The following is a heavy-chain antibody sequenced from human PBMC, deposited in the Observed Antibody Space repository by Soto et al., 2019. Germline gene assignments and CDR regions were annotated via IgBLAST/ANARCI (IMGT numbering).Heavy chain of an antibody. D-gene: IGHD6-19*01. CDR1: GFTFSSYS. Sequence: KPGGSLRLSCAASGFTFSSYSMNWVRQAPGKGLEWVSSISSSSSYIYYADSVKGRFTISRDNAKNSLYLQMNSLRAEDTAVYYCARDSGLEQWLVLGWFDPWGQGTLVTVSS. CDR3: ARDSGLEQWLVLGWFDP. J-gene: IGHJ5*02. CDR2: ISSSSSYI. V-gene: IGHV3-21*01.